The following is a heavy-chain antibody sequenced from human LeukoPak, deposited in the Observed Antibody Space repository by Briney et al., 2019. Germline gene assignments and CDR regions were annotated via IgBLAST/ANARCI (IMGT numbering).Heavy chain of an antibody. Sequence: GSLRLSCTVSGFTVSSNSMSWVRQAPGKGLEWIGRINASGSTRYNPSLKSRVTMSVDPSKNEFSLKLSSVTAADTAVYFCAGGMPGDYDYNCFDTWGQGTLVTVSS. J-gene: IGHJ5*02. CDR3: AGGMPGDYDYNCFDT. CDR2: INASGST. V-gene: IGHV4-4*07. CDR1: GFTVSSNS. D-gene: IGHD4-17*01.